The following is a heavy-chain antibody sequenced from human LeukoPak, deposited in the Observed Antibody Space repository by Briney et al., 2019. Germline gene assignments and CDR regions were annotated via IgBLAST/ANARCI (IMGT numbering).Heavy chain of an antibody. V-gene: IGHV3-21*01. D-gene: IGHD2-15*01. CDR1: GFTFSSYS. CDR3: AKDRLLTHFDY. Sequence: KPGGSLRLSCAASGFTFSSYSMNWVRQAPGKGLEWVSSISSSSSYIYYADSVKGRFTISRDNAKNSLYLQMNSLRAEDTAVYYCAKDRLLTHFDYWGQGTLVTVSS. J-gene: IGHJ4*02. CDR2: ISSSSSYI.